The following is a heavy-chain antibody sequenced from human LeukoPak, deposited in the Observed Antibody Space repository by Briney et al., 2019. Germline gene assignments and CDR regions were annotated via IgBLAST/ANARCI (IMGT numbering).Heavy chain of an antibody. D-gene: IGHD2-2*01. CDR2: FDPEDGET. CDR1: GYTLTELS. J-gene: IGHJ4*02. CDR3: ATAIYCSSTSCPFDY. V-gene: IGHV1-24*01. Sequence: ASVKVSCKVSGYTLTELSMHWVRQAPGKGLEWMGGFDPEDGETTYAQKFQGRVTMTEDTSTDTAYMELSSLRSEDTAVYYCATAIYCSSTSCPFDYWGQGTLVTVSS.